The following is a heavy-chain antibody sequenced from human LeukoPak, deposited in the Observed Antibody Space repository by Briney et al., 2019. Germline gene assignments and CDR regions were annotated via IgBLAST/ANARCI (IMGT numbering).Heavy chain of an antibody. D-gene: IGHD2-21*01. Sequence: PGGSLRLSCAASGFTFSSYAMSWVRQAPGKGLEWVSSISGGAISTYYADSVKGRSAISRDNSKNTLYLQLNGLRAEDAAAYYCAKSSSLVVVTNFDYWGQGTLVTVSS. J-gene: IGHJ4*02. CDR1: GFTFSSYA. CDR3: AKSSSLVVVTNFDY. CDR2: ISGGAIST. V-gene: IGHV3-23*01.